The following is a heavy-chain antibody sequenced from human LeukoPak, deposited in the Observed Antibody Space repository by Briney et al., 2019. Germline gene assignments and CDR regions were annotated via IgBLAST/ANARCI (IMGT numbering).Heavy chain of an antibody. CDR1: GYTFTGYY. V-gene: IGHV1-2*02. CDR2: INPNSGGT. CDR3: AVTRITMVRGVIIRDAFDI. Sequence: ASVKVSCKASGYTFTGYYMHWVRQAPGQGLEWMGWINPNSGGTNYAQKFQGRVTMTRDTSISTAYMELSRLRSDDTAVYYCAVTRITMVRGVIIRDAFDIWGQGTMVTVSS. J-gene: IGHJ3*02. D-gene: IGHD3-10*01.